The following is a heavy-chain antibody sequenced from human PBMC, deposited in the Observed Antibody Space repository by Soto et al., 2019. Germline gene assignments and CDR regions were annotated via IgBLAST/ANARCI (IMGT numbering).Heavy chain of an antibody. CDR1: GFTFITYG. CDR3: TKEVGQYSGYDLGAYSYYMDV. Sequence: QVQLVESGGGVVQPGRSLRLSCAASGFTFITYGMHWVRQAPGKGLEWVAVISYDGSNKYYADSVKGRFTISRDNSKNTLYLQMNSLRAEDTAVYYCTKEVGQYSGYDLGAYSYYMDVWGKGTTVTVSS. V-gene: IGHV3-30*18. D-gene: IGHD5-12*01. CDR2: ISYDGSNK. J-gene: IGHJ6*03.